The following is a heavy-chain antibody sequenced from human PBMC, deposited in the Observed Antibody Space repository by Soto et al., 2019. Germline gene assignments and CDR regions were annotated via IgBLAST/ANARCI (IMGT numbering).Heavy chain of an antibody. V-gene: IGHV4-34*01. J-gene: IGHJ4*02. CDR2: INHSGST. Sequence: SETLSLTCAVYGGSFSGYYWTWIRQPPGTGLEWIGEINHSGSTNYNPYLKSRVTISVDTYKNQFSLKLTSVSAADTAVDYCARYKFTGLFDYWGQGTLVT. CDR1: GGSFSGYY. CDR3: ARYKFTGLFDY. D-gene: IGHD2-8*02.